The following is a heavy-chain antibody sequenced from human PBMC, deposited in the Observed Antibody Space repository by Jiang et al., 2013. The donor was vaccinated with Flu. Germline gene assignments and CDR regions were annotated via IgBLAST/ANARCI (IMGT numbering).Heavy chain of an antibody. CDR2: TYYRSKWYN. D-gene: IGHD2/OR15-2a*01. Sequence: LGRTYYRSKWYNDYAISVKSRITVNPDTSKNQFSLQLNSVTPEDTAVYYCARTTYSAYNVGRFDYWTQGTLVTVSS. J-gene: IGHJ4*02. CDR3: ARTTYSAYNVGRFDY. V-gene: IGHV6-1*01.